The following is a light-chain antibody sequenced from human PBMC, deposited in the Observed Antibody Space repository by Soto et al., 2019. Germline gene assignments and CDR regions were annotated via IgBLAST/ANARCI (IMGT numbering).Light chain of an antibody. CDR3: SSYTSSSTYV. J-gene: IGLJ1*01. Sequence: QSALTQPPSGSGSPGQSVAISCTGTSSDVGSYNRVSWYQQPPGTAPKLLIYEVSDRPSGVPDRFSGSKSGNTASLTISGLQAEDEADYYCSSYTSSSTYVFGTGTKLTVL. V-gene: IGLV2-18*02. CDR1: SSDVGSYNR. CDR2: EVS.